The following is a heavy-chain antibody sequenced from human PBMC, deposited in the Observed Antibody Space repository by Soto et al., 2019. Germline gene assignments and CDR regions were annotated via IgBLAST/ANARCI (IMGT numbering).Heavy chain of an antibody. J-gene: IGHJ4*02. Sequence: SETLSLTCAVSGFSIGSNNLWGCIRQPPGKGLEWIGNIYYSGTTQFNPSLKSRVTMSIDGAGNQFSLRLSSVTAADTAVYYCARKERKPAAIWNWGQGTLVTVYS. D-gene: IGHD2-2*01. CDR3: ARKERKPAAIWN. CDR2: IYYSGTT. V-gene: IGHV4-28*01. CDR1: GFSIGSNNL.